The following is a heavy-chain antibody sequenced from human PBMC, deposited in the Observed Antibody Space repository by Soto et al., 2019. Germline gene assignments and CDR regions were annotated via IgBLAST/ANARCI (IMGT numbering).Heavy chain of an antibody. V-gene: IGHV4-31*03. CDR1: GGSISSGGYY. J-gene: IGHJ1*01. CDR2: IYNSGST. D-gene: IGHD3-10*01. CDR3: ARWGTESPYYYGSGSYYRLPCQH. Sequence: QVQLQESGPGLVKPSQTLALPCTVSGGSISSGGYYWSWIRQHPGKGLEWIGYIYNSGSTYSNPSLKSRVIIAVDTSKNRFPLQLSSVTAADTAVYYCARWGTESPYYYGSGSYYRLPCQHWGQGTLVTVSS.